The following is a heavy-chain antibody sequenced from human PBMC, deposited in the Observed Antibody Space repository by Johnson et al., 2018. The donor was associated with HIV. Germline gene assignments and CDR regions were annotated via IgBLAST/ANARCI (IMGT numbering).Heavy chain of an antibody. Sequence: QVQLVESGGGVVQPGGSLRLSCAASGLTFSNYGFHWVRQAPGKGLDWVAFIRYDGSNKNYADSVKGRFTISRDNSKNTLYLQMNSLRAEDTAVYYCAKDTGGSYHYAFDNWGQGTMVTVSS. J-gene: IGHJ3*02. CDR1: GLTFSNYG. CDR3: AKDTGGSYHYAFDN. D-gene: IGHD1-26*01. CDR2: IRYDGSNK. V-gene: IGHV3-30*02.